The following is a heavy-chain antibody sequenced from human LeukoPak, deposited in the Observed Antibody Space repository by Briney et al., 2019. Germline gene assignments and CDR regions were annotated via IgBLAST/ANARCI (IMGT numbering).Heavy chain of an antibody. J-gene: IGHJ4*02. CDR1: GFTFSSYG. D-gene: IGHD6-25*01. CDR2: IWYDGSNK. Sequence: GGSLRLSCAASGFTFSSYGMHWVRQAPGKGLEWVAVIWYDGSNKYYADSVKGRFTISRDNSKNTLYLQMNSLRAEDTAVYYCARDRNSGYSSGTFDYWGQRTLVTVSS. V-gene: IGHV3-33*01. CDR3: ARDRNSGYSSGTFDY.